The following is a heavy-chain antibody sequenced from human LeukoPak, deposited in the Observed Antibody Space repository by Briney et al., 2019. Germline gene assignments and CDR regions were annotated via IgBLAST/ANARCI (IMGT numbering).Heavy chain of an antibody. J-gene: IGHJ3*02. D-gene: IGHD3-16*02. CDR2: MNPKGGNT. Sequence: GASVKVSFKASGYTFTSNDINWVRQATGQGLEWMGWMNPKGGNTGYAQKIQGRVTMTRNTSITTAYMELSSLTYEDTAVYYCARVVWGSYRYGLNAFDIWGQGTMVTVSS. CDR1: GYTFTSND. CDR3: ARVVWGSYRYGLNAFDI. V-gene: IGHV1-8*01.